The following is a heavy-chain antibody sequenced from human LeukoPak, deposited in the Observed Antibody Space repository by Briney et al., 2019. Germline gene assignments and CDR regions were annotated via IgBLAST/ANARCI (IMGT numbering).Heavy chain of an antibody. CDR2: IYYSGST. Sequence: SETLSLTCTVSGGSISSGGYYWGWIRQHPGKGLEWIGYIYYSGSTYYNPSLKSRVTISVDTSKNQFSLKLSSVTAADTAVYYCARGPDCSSTSCFLDYWGQGTLVTVSS. CDR1: GGSISSGGYY. V-gene: IGHV4-31*03. J-gene: IGHJ4*02. CDR3: ARGPDCSSTSCFLDY. D-gene: IGHD2-2*01.